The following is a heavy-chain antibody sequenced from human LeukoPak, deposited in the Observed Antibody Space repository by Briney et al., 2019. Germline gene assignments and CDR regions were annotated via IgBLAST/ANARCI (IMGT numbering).Heavy chain of an antibody. Sequence: GGSLRLSCAASGFTFSDYWMTWVRQALGKGLEWVANINQDGSEKYYVDSVKGRFTTSRDNAKNSLYLQMNSLRAEDTAVYYCVRGTSIFGVVTYYNYYYMDVWGKGTTVTVSS. CDR2: INQDGSEK. J-gene: IGHJ6*03. D-gene: IGHD3-3*01. CDR3: VRGTSIFGVVTYYNYYYMDV. CDR1: GFTFSDYW. V-gene: IGHV3-7*01.